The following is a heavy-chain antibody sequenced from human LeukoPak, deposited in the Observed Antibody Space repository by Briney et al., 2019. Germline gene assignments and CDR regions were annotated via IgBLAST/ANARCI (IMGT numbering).Heavy chain of an antibody. V-gene: IGHV1-18*01. D-gene: IGHD1-26*01. CDR3: ARGEGWEPQFYY. Sequence: ASVKVSCKASGYTFTSYGISWVRQAPGQGLEWMGWISAYNGNTNYAQKLQGRVTITADESTSTAYMELSSLRSEDTAVYYCARGEGWEPQFYYWGQGTLVTVSS. J-gene: IGHJ4*02. CDR1: GYTFTSYG. CDR2: ISAYNGNT.